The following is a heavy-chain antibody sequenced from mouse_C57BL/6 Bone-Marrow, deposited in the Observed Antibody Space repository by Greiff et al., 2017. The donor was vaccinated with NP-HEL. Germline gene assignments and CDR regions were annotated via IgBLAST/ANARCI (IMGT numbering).Heavy chain of an antibody. D-gene: IGHD3-1*01. CDR1: GYTFTDYY. CDR2: INPNNGGT. V-gene: IGHV1-26*01. CDR3: ARGGAPYYFDY. Sequence: EVQLQQSGPELVKPGASVKISCKASGYTFTDYYMNWVKQSHGKSLEWIGDINPNNGGTSYNQKFKGKATLTVDKSSSTAYMELRSLTSEDSAVCYCARGGAPYYFDYWGQGTTLTVSS. J-gene: IGHJ2*01.